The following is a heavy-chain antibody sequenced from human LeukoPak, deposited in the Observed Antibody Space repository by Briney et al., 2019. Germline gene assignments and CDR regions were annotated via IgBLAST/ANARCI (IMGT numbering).Heavy chain of an antibody. J-gene: IGHJ3*02. Sequence: PGGSLRLSCAASGFTFSSYAMSWVRQAPGKGLKWVSAISGSGGSTYYADSVKGRFTISRDNSKNTLYLQMNSLRAEDTAVYYCAKDGGSGWYVAFDAFDIWGQGTMVTVSS. D-gene: IGHD6-19*01. CDR2: ISGSGGST. V-gene: IGHV3-23*01. CDR3: AKDGGSGWYVAFDAFDI. CDR1: GFTFSSYA.